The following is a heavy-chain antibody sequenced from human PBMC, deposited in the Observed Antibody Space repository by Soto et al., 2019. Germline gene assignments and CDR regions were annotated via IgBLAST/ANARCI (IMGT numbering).Heavy chain of an antibody. CDR1: GLTVRSNY. Sequence: EVQLVESGGGLVQPGGSLRLSCAASGLTVRSNYMSWVRQAPGKGLEWVSVIYDGGSTYYADSAKGRFTISRDNSENTLYLQMNNLRPEDTAVYYCAKDRGYGGYYYAMDVWGQGTTGTVSS. V-gene: IGHV3-53*04. CDR3: AKDRGYGGYYYAMDV. D-gene: IGHD5-12*01. J-gene: IGHJ6*02. CDR2: IYDGGST.